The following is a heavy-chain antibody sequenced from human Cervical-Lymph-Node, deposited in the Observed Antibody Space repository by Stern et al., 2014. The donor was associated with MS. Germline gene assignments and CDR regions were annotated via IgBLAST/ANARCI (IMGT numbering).Heavy chain of an antibody. D-gene: IGHD3-10*01. CDR2: MNPNSGNK. J-gene: IGHJ6*02. V-gene: IGHV1-8*01. CDR3: ARVRFYGSGIYYALGDGMDV. CDR1: GYTFTNYN. Sequence: QVQLVQFGAEVKKPGASVKVSCKASGYTFTNYNIDWVRQATGQGLEWMGWMNPNSGNKGYAQRFQGRVTMTRDTSTSTAYMELSSLKAEDTAVYYCARVRFYGSGIYYALGDGMDVWGQGTTVTVSS.